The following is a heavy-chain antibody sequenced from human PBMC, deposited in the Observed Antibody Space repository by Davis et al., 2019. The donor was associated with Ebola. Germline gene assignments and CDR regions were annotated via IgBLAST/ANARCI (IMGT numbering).Heavy chain of an antibody. CDR2: ISGGGRTI. V-gene: IGHV3-23*01. Sequence: GESLKISCAASGFTFSSYAMSWVRQAPGKGLEWVSYISGGGRTIYYADSVKGRFTISRDNSKNTLYLQMNSLRAEDTAVYYCANLRGVDYWGQGTLVTVSS. J-gene: IGHJ4*02. CDR3: ANLRGVDY. CDR1: GFTFSSYA. D-gene: IGHD1-26*01.